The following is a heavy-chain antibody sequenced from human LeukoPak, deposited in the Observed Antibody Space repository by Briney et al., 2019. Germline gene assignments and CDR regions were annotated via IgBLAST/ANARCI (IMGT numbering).Heavy chain of an antibody. V-gene: IGHV3-7*04. D-gene: IGHD3-22*01. Sequence: GGSLRLSCAASGFTFSSYWMSWVRQAPGKGLEWVANIKQDGSEKYYVDSVKGRFTISRDNAKNSLYLQMNSLRAEDTAVYYCARAPVGYYYDSSCYPCFDYWGQGTLVTVSS. CDR1: GFTFSSYW. CDR2: IKQDGSEK. CDR3: ARAPVGYYYDSSCYPCFDY. J-gene: IGHJ4*02.